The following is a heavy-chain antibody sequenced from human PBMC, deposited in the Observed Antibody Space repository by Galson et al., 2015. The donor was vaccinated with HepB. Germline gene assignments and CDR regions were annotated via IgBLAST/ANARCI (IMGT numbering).Heavy chain of an antibody. V-gene: IGHV4-39*01. Sequence: SETLSLTCTVSGGSISSSSYYWGWIRQPPGKGLEWIGSIYYSGSTYYNPSLKSRVTISVDTSKNQFSLKLSSVTAADTAVYYCARHFPPPTFIYSYGQPWGQGTLVTVSS. D-gene: IGHD5-18*01. CDR1: GGSISSSSYY. J-gene: IGHJ4*02. CDR2: IYYSGST. CDR3: ARHFPPPTFIYSYGQP.